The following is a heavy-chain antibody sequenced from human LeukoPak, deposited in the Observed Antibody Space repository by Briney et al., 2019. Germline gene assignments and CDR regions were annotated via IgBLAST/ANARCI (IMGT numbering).Heavy chain of an antibody. V-gene: IGHV4-59*01. CDR1: GGSISSYY. D-gene: IGHD3-22*01. CDR3: AGADYYDSSYWFDP. J-gene: IGHJ5*02. Sequence: SETLSLTCTVSGGSISSYYWSWIRQPPGKGLEWIGYIYYSGSTNYNPSLKSRVTISVDTSKNQFSLKLSSVTAADTAVYYCAGADYYDSSYWFDPWGRGTLVTVSS. CDR2: IYYSGST.